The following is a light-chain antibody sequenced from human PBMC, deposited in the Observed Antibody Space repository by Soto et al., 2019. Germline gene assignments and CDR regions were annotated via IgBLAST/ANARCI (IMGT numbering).Light chain of an antibody. V-gene: IGLV1-44*01. J-gene: IGLJ2*01. Sequence: QSVLTQPPSASGTPGQRVTISCSGSSSNIGTNTVIWYQQLPGAAPKLLIYSDNQRPSGVPYRFSGSKSGTSASLAISGPQSEDEADYYCAAWDVSLVVFGGGTKLTVL. CDR1: SSNIGTNT. CDR2: SDN. CDR3: AAWDVSLVV.